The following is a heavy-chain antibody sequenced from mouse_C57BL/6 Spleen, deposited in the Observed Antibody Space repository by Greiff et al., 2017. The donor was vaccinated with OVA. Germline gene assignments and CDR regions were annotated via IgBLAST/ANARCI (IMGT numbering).Heavy chain of an antibody. Sequence: VQLQQSGAELVRPGTSVKMSCKASGYTFTNYWIGWAQQRPGHGLEWIGDIYTGGGYINYNEKFKGKATLTADKTSSTAYMQFSSLTTADSAIYYSARGSGSSSYDLDYWGQGTTLTVSS. CDR1: GYTFTNYW. CDR2: IYTGGGYI. J-gene: IGHJ2*01. V-gene: IGHV1-63*01. D-gene: IGHD1-1*01. CDR3: ARGSGSSSYDLDY.